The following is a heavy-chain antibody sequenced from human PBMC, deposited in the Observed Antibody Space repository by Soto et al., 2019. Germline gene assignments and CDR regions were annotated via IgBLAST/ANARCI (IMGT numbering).Heavy chain of an antibody. D-gene: IGHD6-19*01. CDR1: GLIFSDYH. Sequence: EVQLVESGGRLVQPGGSLRLSCAASGLIFSDYHMDWVRQAPGKWLEWVGRIRRKANSYTTEYAASVKGRFTISRDDSKNSLYLQMNSLKSEDTAVYYCAMLGGWSGGSSGMDVWGQGITVTVSS. CDR3: AMLGGWSGGSSGMDV. CDR2: IRRKANSYTT. V-gene: IGHV3-72*01. J-gene: IGHJ6*02.